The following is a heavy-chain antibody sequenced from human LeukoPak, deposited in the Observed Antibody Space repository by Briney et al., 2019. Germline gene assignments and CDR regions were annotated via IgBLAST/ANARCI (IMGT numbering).Heavy chain of an antibody. CDR3: ARVTSAYDFWSGYYTGGSGAFDI. V-gene: IGHV4-59*01. CDR1: GGSICSYY. CDR2: IYYSGST. D-gene: IGHD3-3*01. J-gene: IGHJ3*02. Sequence: SETLSLTCTVSGGSICSYYWSWIRQPPGKGLEWIGYIYYSGSTNYNPSLKSRATISVDTSKNQFSLKLSSVTAADTAVYYCARVTSAYDFWSGYYTGGSGAFDIWGQGTMVTVSS.